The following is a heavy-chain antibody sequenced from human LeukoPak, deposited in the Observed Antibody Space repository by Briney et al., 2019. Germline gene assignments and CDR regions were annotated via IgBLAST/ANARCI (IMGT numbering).Heavy chain of an antibody. J-gene: IGHJ3*02. V-gene: IGHV1-69*05. Sequence: ASVKVSCKASGGTFSSYAISWVRQAPGQGLEWMGRIIPIFGTANYAQKFQGRVTITTDESTSTAYMELSSLRSEDTAVYYCATRPYYYDSSGFAFDIWGQGTMVTVSS. D-gene: IGHD3-22*01. CDR3: ATRPYYYDSSGFAFDI. CDR2: IIPIFGTA. CDR1: GGTFSSYA.